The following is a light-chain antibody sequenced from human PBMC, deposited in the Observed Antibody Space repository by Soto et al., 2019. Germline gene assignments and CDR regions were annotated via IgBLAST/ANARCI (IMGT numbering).Light chain of an antibody. J-gene: IGKJ4*01. CDR2: AAS. V-gene: IGKV1-12*01. CDR3: QPANSFPLT. CDR1: QGISSW. Sequence: DIQMTQSPSSVSSSVGDRVTITCRASQGISSWLAGYQQKPGKAPKLFIYAASSLQSGVPSMCSGSGSGTDFTLTISSLQPEDFTTYYYQPANSFPLTFGGGTKVEIK.